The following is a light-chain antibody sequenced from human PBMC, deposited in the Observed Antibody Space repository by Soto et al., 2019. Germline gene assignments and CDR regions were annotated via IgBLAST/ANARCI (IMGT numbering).Light chain of an antibody. CDR1: QSVSSSY. CDR2: GAS. CDR3: QQYGSSPIT. V-gene: IGKV3-20*01. J-gene: IGKJ5*01. Sequence: EIVLTQSPGTLSLSPGERATLSCRASQSVSSSYLAWYQQKPGQAPRLLVYGASSRATGIPDRFSGSGSGTDFTLTISTLESEDLAVYYCQQYGSSPITVGQGTRLESK.